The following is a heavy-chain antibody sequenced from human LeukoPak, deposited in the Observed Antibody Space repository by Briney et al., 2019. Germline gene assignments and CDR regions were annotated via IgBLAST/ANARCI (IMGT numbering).Heavy chain of an antibody. Sequence: SETLSLTCAVYGGSFSGYSWSWIRQPPGKGLEWIGEINHRGSTNYNPSLKSRVNISVDTSKNQFSLKLSSVPTADTAVYYCASGVAGLTYYYYYYTDVWGKGTTVTISS. V-gene: IGHV4-34*01. D-gene: IGHD6-19*01. CDR1: GGSFSGYS. CDR2: INHRGST. J-gene: IGHJ6*03. CDR3: ASGVAGLTYYYYYYTDV.